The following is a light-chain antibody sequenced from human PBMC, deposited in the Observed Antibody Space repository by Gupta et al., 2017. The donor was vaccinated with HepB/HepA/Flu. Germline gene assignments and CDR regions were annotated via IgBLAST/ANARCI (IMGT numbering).Light chain of an antibody. CDR3: AAWDNSPSAYV. CDR1: SSNIGKND. CDR2: RNN. Sequence: QSVLTQPPSASGTPGQRVTISCSGSSSNIGKNDIYWYQQVPGTAPKLLIYRNNQRPSGVPDRFSGSKSGTSVFLAISGLRSEDEADYYCAAWDNSPSAYVFGTGTKVTVL. J-gene: IGLJ1*01. V-gene: IGLV1-47*01.